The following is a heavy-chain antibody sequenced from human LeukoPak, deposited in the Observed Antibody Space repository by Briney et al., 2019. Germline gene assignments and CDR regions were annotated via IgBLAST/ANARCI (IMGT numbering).Heavy chain of an antibody. CDR1: GFTFSSYA. CDR3: ARGSVGYYDSSGYYYSIDAFDI. J-gene: IGHJ3*02. CDR2: ISSNGGSK. Sequence: PGMSLRLSCAASGFTFSSYAMHWVRQAPGKGLEYVSAISSNGGSKYYANSVKGRFTISRDNSKNTLYLQMGSLRAEDMAVYYCARGSVGYYDSSGYYYSIDAFDIWRQGTMVTVSS. V-gene: IGHV3-64*01. D-gene: IGHD3-22*01.